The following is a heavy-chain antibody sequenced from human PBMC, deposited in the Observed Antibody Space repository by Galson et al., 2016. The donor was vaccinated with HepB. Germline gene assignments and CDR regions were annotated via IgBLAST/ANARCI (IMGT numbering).Heavy chain of an antibody. J-gene: IGHJ6*01. CDR2: VIPILGLT. Sequence: SVKVSCKASGDIFNDDAITWVRQASGQGLEWLGGVIPILGLTSSAHNFKGRVTITADKSTFTAYMELSSLTSEDAGVYYCARGPSLTYTFWSGPHYFYTMDVWGEGTTVTVSS. CDR1: GDIFNDDA. CDR3: ARGPSLTYTFWSGPHYFYTMDV. D-gene: IGHD3-3*01. V-gene: IGHV1-69*10.